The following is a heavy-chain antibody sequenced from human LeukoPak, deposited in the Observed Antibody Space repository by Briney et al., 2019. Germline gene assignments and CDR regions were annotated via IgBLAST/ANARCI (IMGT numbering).Heavy chain of an antibody. Sequence: GGSLRLSWAASGFTFSSYAMSWVRQAPGKGLEWVSYISSRGSYTYYADSVKGRFTISRDNAKNSLYLQMNSLRAEDTAVYYCARIDAFDIWGQGTMVTVSS. CDR1: GFTFSSYA. CDR2: ISSRGSYT. CDR3: ARIDAFDI. V-gene: IGHV3-21*06. J-gene: IGHJ3*02.